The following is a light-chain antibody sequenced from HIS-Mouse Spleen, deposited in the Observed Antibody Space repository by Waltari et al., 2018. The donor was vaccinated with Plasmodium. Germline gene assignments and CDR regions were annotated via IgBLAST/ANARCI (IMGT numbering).Light chain of an antibody. CDR3: QAWDSSTWV. J-gene: IGLJ3*02. V-gene: IGLV3-1*01. CDR2: QDS. CDR1: KLGDKY. Sequence: SYELTQPPSVSVSPGQTASITCSGAKLGDKYACWYPQKPGQSPRLVIYQDSKRPSGIPERFSGSNSGNTATLTISGTQAMDEADYYCQAWDSSTWVFGGGTKLTVL.